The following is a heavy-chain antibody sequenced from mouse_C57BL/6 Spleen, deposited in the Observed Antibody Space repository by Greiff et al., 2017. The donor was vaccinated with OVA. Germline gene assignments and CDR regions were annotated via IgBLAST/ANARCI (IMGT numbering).Heavy chain of an antibody. D-gene: IGHD4-1*01. V-gene: IGHV1-52*01. Sequence: VQLQQPGAELVRPGSSVKLSCKASGYTFTSYWMHWVKQRPIQGLEWIGNIDPSDSETHYNQKFKDKATLTVDKSSSTAYMQLSSLTSEDSAVYYCARDWDGDYYAMDYWGPGTSVTVSS. CDR2: IDPSDSET. CDR1: GYTFTSYW. J-gene: IGHJ4*01. CDR3: ARDWDGDYYAMDY.